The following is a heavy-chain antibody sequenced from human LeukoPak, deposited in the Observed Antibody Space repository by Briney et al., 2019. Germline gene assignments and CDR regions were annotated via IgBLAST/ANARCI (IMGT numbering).Heavy chain of an antibody. J-gene: IGHJ4*02. V-gene: IGHV3-33*01. CDR2: IWYDGSNK. CDR3: IATDYYDSSGYSSLDY. Sequence: QPGGSLRLSCAASGFTFSSYGLHWVRQAPGKGLEWVAVIWYDGSNKYYADSVKGRFTISRDNSKNTLYLQTNSLRAEDTAVYYCIATDYYDSSGYSSLDYWGQGTLVTVSS. D-gene: IGHD3-22*01. CDR1: GFTFSSYG.